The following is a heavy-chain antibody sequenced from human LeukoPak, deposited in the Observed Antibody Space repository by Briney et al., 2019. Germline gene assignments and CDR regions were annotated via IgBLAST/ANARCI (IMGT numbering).Heavy chain of an antibody. CDR2: INHSGST. Sequence: SETLSLTCAVYGGSFSGYYWSWTRQPPGKGLEWIGEINHSGSTNYNPSLKSRVTISVDTSKNQFSLKLSSVTAADTAVYYCARGRGISITIFGVVYYYYYGMDVWGQGTTVTVSS. V-gene: IGHV4-34*01. D-gene: IGHD3-3*01. CDR3: ARGRGISITIFGVVYYYYYGMDV. CDR1: GGSFSGYY. J-gene: IGHJ6*02.